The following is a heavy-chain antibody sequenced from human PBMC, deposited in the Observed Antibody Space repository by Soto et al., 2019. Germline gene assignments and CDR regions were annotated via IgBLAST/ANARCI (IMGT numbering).Heavy chain of an antibody. CDR1: GFTVSSNY. Sequence: GGSLRLSCAASGFTVSSNYMSWVRQAPGKGLEWVSVIYSGGSTYYADSVKGRFTISRHNSKNTLYLQMNSLRAEDTAVYYCASSYCSGGSCYFYYFDYWGQGTLVTVSS. V-gene: IGHV3-53*04. D-gene: IGHD2-15*01. CDR3: ASSYCSGGSCYFYYFDY. CDR2: IYSGGST. J-gene: IGHJ4*02.